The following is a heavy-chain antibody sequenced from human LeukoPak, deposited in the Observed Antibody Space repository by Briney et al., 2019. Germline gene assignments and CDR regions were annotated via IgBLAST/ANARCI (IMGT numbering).Heavy chain of an antibody. Sequence: GGSLRLSCAASGFTFSSYGMHWVRQAPGKGLEWVAVIWYDGSNKYYADSVKGRFTISRDNSKNTLYLQMNSLRAEDTAVYYCARAFEVGTEYYFDYWSQGTLVTVSS. D-gene: IGHD6-13*01. CDR1: GFTFSSYG. CDR2: IWYDGSNK. CDR3: ARAFEVGTEYYFDY. J-gene: IGHJ4*02. V-gene: IGHV3-33*01.